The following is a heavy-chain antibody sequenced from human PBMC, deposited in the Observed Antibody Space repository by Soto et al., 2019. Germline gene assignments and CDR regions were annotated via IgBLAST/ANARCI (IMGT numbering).Heavy chain of an antibody. CDR1: GFTFSSYG. CDR3: ARPRGSYPQYCFDY. CDR2: IWYDGSNK. Sequence: GGSLRLSCAASGFTFSSYGMHWVRQAPGKGLEWVAVIWYDGSNKYYADSVKGRFTISRDNSKNTLYLQMNSLRAEDTAVYYCARPRGSYPQYCFDYWGQGTLVTVSS. J-gene: IGHJ4*02. V-gene: IGHV3-33*01. D-gene: IGHD1-26*01.